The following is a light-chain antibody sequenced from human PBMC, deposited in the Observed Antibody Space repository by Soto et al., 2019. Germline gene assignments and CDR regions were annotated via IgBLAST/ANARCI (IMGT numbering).Light chain of an antibody. V-gene: IGKV3-15*01. J-gene: IGKJ2*01. CDR3: QQNNNWPPYT. CDR2: GAS. CDR1: QSVSSS. Sequence: EIVMTQSPATLSVSPGERATLSCRASQSVSSSLAWYQQKPGQAPRLLIYGASTRATGIPARFSGSGSGTEFTLTISSLQSEDFALYYCQQNNNWPPYTFGQGTKLEI.